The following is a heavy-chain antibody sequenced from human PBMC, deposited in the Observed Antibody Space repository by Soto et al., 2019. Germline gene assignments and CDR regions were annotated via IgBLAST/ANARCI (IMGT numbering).Heavy chain of an antibody. Sequence: PGGSLRLSCAASGFTFSSYGMHWVRQAPCKGLEWVAVIWYDGSNKYYADSVKGRFTISRDNAKNTLYLQMNSLRAEDTALYYGAKDHGYCRGGSCSSELYYYYYMDVWGKGTTVTVSS. CDR2: IWYDGSNK. CDR3: AKDHGYCRGGSCSSELYYYYYMDV. J-gene: IGHJ6*03. CDR1: GFTFSSYG. V-gene: IGHV3-33*03. D-gene: IGHD2-15*01.